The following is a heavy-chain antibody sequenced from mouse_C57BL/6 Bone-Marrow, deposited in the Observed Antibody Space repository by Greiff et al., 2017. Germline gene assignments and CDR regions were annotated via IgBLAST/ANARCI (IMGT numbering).Heavy chain of an antibody. CDR2: LDPSDSYP. V-gene: IGHV1-69*01. CDR1: GYTFTSYW. D-gene: IGHD2-3*01. J-gene: IGHJ2*01. Sequence: QVQLKESGAELVMPGASVKLSCKASGYTFTSYWMHWVKQRPGQGLEWIGELDPSDSYPHYNQKFKGKSTLTVDKSSSTAYMQLSSLTSEDSAVYYCAREGYDGYYFYFDYWGQGTTLTVSS. CDR3: AREGYDGYYFYFDY.